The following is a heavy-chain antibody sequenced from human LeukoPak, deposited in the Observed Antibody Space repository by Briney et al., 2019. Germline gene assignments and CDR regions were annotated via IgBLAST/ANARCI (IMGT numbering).Heavy chain of an antibody. Sequence: GGSLRLSCAASGFTFSNYWMHWVRQAPGKGLVWVSRINSDGSSTSYADSVKGRFTISRDNAKNTLYLQMNSLRAEDTAVYYCARVSSGSYFGYYYYYMDVWGKGTTVAVSS. CDR1: GFTFSNYW. D-gene: IGHD1-26*01. CDR2: INSDGSST. V-gene: IGHV3-74*01. CDR3: ARVSSGSYFGYYYYYMDV. J-gene: IGHJ6*03.